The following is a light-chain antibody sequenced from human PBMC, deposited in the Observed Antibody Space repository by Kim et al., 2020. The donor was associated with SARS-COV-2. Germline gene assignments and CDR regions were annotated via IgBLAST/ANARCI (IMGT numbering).Light chain of an antibody. Sequence: QSITLSCTGPSGDVGSYNLVSWYQQHPGKAPKLMIYEVSTRPSGVSNRFSGSKSGNTASLTISGLQAEDEADYYCCSYAGSSTYVVFGGGTQLTVL. CDR2: EVS. CDR3: CSYAGSSTYVV. V-gene: IGLV2-23*02. CDR1: SGDVGSYNL. J-gene: IGLJ2*01.